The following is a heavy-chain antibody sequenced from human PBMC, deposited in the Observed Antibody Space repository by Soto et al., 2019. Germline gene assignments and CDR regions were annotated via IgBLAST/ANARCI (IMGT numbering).Heavy chain of an antibody. Sequence: SETLSLTCAVYGGSFSGYYWSWIRQPPGKGLEWIGEINHSGSTNYNPSLKSRVTISVDTSKNQFSLKLSSVTAADTAVYYCARGRTGTTENWFDPWGQGTLVTVS. CDR3: ARGRTGTTENWFDP. V-gene: IGHV4-34*01. J-gene: IGHJ5*02. D-gene: IGHD1-7*01. CDR1: GGSFSGYY. CDR2: INHSGST.